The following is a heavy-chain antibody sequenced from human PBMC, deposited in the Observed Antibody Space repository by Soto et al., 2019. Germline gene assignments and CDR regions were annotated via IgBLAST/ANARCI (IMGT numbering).Heavy chain of an antibody. V-gene: IGHV3-49*04. Sequence: PGGSLRLSCTTSGFTFGDYTLSWVRQAPGKGLEWVGFIRSKAYGGTTEYAASVKGRFTISRDDSKNTLYLQMNSLRAEDTAVYYCAKDEIVVVTYFDFWGQGTLVTVSS. CDR3: AKDEIVVVTYFDF. D-gene: IGHD3-22*01. CDR2: IRSKAYGGTT. CDR1: GFTFGDYT. J-gene: IGHJ4*02.